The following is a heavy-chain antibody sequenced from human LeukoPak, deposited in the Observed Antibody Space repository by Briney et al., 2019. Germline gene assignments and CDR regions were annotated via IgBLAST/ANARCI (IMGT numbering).Heavy chain of an antibody. Sequence: SETLSLTCAVSGYSISSGYYWGWIRQPPGKGLEWIGSIYHSGSTYYNPSLKSRVTISVDTSKNQFSLKLSSVTAADPAVYYCARRVSSSSSGFDYWGQGTLVTVSS. D-gene: IGHD6-6*01. CDR1: GYSISSGYY. V-gene: IGHV4-38-2*01. CDR3: ARRVSSSSSGFDY. CDR2: IYHSGST. J-gene: IGHJ4*02.